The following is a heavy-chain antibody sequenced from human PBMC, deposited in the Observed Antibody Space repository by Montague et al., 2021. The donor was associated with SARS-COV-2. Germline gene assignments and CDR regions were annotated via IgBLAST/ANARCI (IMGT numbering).Heavy chain of an antibody. CDR1: GGSISSGGYY. CDR3: ARAVGTTVVTHVDY. J-gene: IGHJ4*02. CDR2: IYYSGSA. Sequence: TLSLTCTVSGGSISSGGYYWSWIRQHPGKGLEWIGYIYYSGSAYYNPSLKSRVTISVDTSKNQFSLKLTSVTAADTAVYYCARAVGTTVVTHVDYWGQGTLVTVSS. D-gene: IGHD4-23*01. V-gene: IGHV4-31*03.